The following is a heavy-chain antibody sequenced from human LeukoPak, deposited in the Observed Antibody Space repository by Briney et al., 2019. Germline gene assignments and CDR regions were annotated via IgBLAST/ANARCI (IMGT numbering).Heavy chain of an antibody. J-gene: IGHJ4*02. CDR1: GFTFTSSA. V-gene: IGHV1-58*02. Sequence: SVKVSCKASGFTFTSSAMQWVRQARGQRLEWIGWIVVGSGNTNYAQKFQERVTITRDMSTSTAYMELRSLRSEDTAVYYCAAANYYEGYYFDYWGQGTLATVSS. D-gene: IGHD3-22*01. CDR2: IVVGSGNT. CDR3: AAANYYEGYYFDY.